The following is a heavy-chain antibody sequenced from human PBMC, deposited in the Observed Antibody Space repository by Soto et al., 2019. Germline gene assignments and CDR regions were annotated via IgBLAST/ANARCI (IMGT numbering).Heavy chain of an antibody. CDR3: ARGRYYDSSGYYYYYYYGMDV. CDR1: GGSISSGDYY. D-gene: IGHD3-22*01. J-gene: IGHJ6*02. CDR2: IYYSGST. V-gene: IGHV4-30-4*01. Sequence: SETLSLTCTVSGGSISSGDYYWSWIRQPPGKGLEWIGYIYYSGSTYYNPSLKSRVTISVDTSKNQFSLKLSSVTAADTAVYYCARGRYYDSSGYYYYYYYGMDVWGQGTTVTVS.